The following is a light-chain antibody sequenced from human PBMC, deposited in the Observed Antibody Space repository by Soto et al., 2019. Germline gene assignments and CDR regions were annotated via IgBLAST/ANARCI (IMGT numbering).Light chain of an antibody. CDR1: QSVSNAF. V-gene: IGKV3-20*01. CDR2: AGS. J-gene: IGKJ1*01. Sequence: EIVLTQSPGTLSLSPGERATLSCRASQSVSNAFLAWYQRIPGQTPRLLIYAGSSRSTGIPDRFSGSGSGTDFILTISSLEPEDFGMYYCQQYDSPPWTSGHGTKVEI. CDR3: QQYDSPPWT.